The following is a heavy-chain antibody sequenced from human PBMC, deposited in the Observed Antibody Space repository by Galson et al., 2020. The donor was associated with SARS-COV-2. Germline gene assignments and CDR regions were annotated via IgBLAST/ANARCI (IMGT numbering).Heavy chain of an antibody. CDR3: ARDFQYSIDY. Sequence: SQTLSLTCAISGDSVSSDSAAWNWIRQSPSRGLEWLGRTYYRSKWYNDYAQSVESRITIKPDTSRNHFSLHFDSVTPEDTAIYYCARDFQYSIDYWSHGALVTVSP. V-gene: IGHV6-1*01. J-gene: IGHJ4*01. CDR2: TYYRSKWYN. CDR1: GDSVSSDSAA. D-gene: IGHD5-12*01.